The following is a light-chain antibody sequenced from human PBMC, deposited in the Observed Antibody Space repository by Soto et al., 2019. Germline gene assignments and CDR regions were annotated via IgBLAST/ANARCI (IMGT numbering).Light chain of an antibody. J-gene: IGKJ2*01. V-gene: IGKV3-20*01. CDR2: GAS. Sequence: EIVLTQSPGTLSLSPGERATLSCRASQSVSSSYFAWYQQKPGQAPRLLIYGASSRATGIPDRFSGSGSGTDFTLTISRVEPEDFALYYCQQYGSSQYTFGQGTKLEIK. CDR1: QSVSSSY. CDR3: QQYGSSQYT.